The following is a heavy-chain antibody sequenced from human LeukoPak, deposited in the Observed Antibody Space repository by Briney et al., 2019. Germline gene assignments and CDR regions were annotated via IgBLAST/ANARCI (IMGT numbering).Heavy chain of an antibody. V-gene: IGHV4-59*11. Sequence: SETLSLTCTVSGGPISSHYWSWIRQPPGKGLEWIGYIYYSGSTNYNPSLKSRVTISVDTSKNQFSLKLSSVTAADTAVYYCARGHFYDSSGYFDWGQGTLVTVSS. CDR1: GGPISSHY. D-gene: IGHD3-22*01. CDR2: IYYSGST. J-gene: IGHJ4*02. CDR3: ARGHFYDSSGYFD.